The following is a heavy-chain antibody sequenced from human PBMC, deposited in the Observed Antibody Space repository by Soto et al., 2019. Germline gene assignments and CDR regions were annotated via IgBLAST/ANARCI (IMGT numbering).Heavy chain of an antibody. CDR1: GYTFTSYG. Sequence: QVQLVQSGAEVKKPGASVKVSCKASGYTFTSYGISWVRQAPGQGLEWMGWISAYNGNTNYAQKLQDRVTMTTDTSTSTAYMELRSLRSDDTAVYYCARDLTIFSTDYYYYYYMDVWAKGPRSPSP. V-gene: IGHV1-18*01. J-gene: IGHJ6*03. D-gene: IGHD3-3*01. CDR2: ISAYNGNT. CDR3: ARDLTIFSTDYYYYYYMDV.